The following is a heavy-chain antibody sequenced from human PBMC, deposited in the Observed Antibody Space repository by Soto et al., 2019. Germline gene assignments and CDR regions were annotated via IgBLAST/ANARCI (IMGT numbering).Heavy chain of an antibody. CDR1: GGSVSSGSYY. CDR3: ARAALNYVRY. D-gene: IGHD1-7*01. V-gene: IGHV4-61*01. CDR2: IYYSGST. J-gene: IGHJ4*02. Sequence: QVQLQESGPGLVKPSETLSLTCTVSGGSVSSGSYYWSWIRQPPGKGLEWIGYIYYSGSTNYNPSLKSRVTISVDTSKNQFSLKLSSVTAADTAVYYCARAALNYVRYWGQGTLVTVSS.